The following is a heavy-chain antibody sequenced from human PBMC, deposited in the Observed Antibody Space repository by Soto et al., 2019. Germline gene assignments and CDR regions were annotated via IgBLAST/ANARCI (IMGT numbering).Heavy chain of an antibody. V-gene: IGHV3-11*01. CDR3: ATVGFGAMVYYYYYGMDV. Sequence: VQLVESGGGLVQPGGSLRLSCAASGFTFSDYYMSWIRQAPGKGLEWVSYISSSGSTIYYADSVKGRFTISRDNAKNSLYLQMNSLRAEDTAVYYCATVGFGAMVYYYYYGMDVWGQGTTVTVSS. CDR1: GFTFSDYY. CDR2: ISSSGSTI. D-gene: IGHD5-18*01. J-gene: IGHJ6*02.